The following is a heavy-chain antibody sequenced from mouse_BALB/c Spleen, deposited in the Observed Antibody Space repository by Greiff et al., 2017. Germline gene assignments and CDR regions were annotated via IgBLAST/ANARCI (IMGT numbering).Heavy chain of an antibody. CDR3: ARDDYDYYFDY. CDR2: IDPANGNT. D-gene: IGHD2-4*01. V-gene: IGHV14-3*02. Sequence: EVKLQESGAELVKPGASVKLSCTASGFNIKDTYMHWVKQRPEQGLEWIGRIDPANGNTKYDPKFQGKATITADTSSNTAYLQLSSLTSEDTAVYYCARDDYDYYFDYWGQGTTLTVSS. CDR1: GFNIKDTY. J-gene: IGHJ2*01.